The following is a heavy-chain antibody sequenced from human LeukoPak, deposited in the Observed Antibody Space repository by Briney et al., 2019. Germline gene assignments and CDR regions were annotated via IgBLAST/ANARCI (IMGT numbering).Heavy chain of an antibody. Sequence: GGSLRLSCAASGFTFNSFAMNWVRQAPGQGLEWVSGLGGSDGDSHYADFVKGRFTISRDNSKNTLHLQMNSLRAEDTAVYYCAKDSSSWYQGWFDPWGQGTLVTVSS. D-gene: IGHD6-13*01. J-gene: IGHJ5*02. V-gene: IGHV3-23*01. CDR1: GFTFNSFA. CDR3: AKDSSSWYQGWFDP. CDR2: LGGSDGDS.